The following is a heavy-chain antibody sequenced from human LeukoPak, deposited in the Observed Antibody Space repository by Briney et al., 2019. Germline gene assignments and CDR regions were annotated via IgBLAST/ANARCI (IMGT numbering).Heavy chain of an antibody. J-gene: IGHJ4*02. CDR2: INSDGSST. V-gene: IGHV3-74*01. Sequence: QSGGSLTLSCAASGFTFSSNCMHWVGQAPGMGLVWVSRINSDGSSTNYADSVKGRLTISRDNAKNTLYLQMSSLRVEDTAVYYCVTLDDDYADYWGQGTLVTVSS. CDR3: VTLDDDYADY. D-gene: IGHD3-16*01. CDR1: GFTFSSNC.